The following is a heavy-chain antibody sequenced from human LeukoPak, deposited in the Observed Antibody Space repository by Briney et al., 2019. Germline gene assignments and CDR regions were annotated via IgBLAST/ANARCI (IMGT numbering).Heavy chain of an antibody. J-gene: IGHJ4*02. Sequence: ASVKVSCKASGYTFTSYYMHWVRQAPGQGLEWMGIINPSGGSTSYAQKFQGRVTMTTDTSTSTVYMVLSSLRSEDTAVYYCVRERSNGRGFDYWGQGTLVTVSS. CDR2: INPSGGST. CDR3: VRERSNGRGFDY. V-gene: IGHV1-46*01. D-gene: IGHD2-8*01. CDR1: GYTFTSYY.